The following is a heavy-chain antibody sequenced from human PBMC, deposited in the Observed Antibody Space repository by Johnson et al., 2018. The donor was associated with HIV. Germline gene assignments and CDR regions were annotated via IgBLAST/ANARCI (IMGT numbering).Heavy chain of an antibody. CDR3: TTDRATYDAFDI. CDR1: GFTFSDVW. Sequence: VQLVESGGGLVKPGDSLRLSCVASGFTFSDVWMTWVRQAPGKGLEWVGRIKSKTDGGTTDYAAPVKGRFTISRDDSKNTLYLQMNSLKTEDTAVYYCTTDRATYDAFDIWGQGTMVTVSS. CDR2: IKSKTDGGTT. J-gene: IGHJ3*02. V-gene: IGHV3-15*01. D-gene: IGHD1-26*01.